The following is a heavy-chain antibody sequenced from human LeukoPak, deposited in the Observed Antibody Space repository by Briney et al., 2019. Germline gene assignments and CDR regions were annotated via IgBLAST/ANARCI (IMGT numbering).Heavy chain of an antibody. V-gene: IGHV3-30*19. Sequence: GGSLRLSCAASGFTFSSYGMHWVRQAPGKGLEWVAVISYDGSNKYYADSVKGRFTISRDNSKNTLYLQMNSLRAEDTAVYYCARDPSSGWYRRSYFDYWGQGTLVTVSS. CDR2: ISYDGSNK. CDR1: GFTFSSYG. CDR3: ARDPSSGWYRRSYFDY. D-gene: IGHD6-19*01. J-gene: IGHJ4*02.